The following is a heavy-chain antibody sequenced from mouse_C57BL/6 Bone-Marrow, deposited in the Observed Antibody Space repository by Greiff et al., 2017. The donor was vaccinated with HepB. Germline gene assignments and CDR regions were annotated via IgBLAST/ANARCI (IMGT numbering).Heavy chain of an antibody. CDR2: IDPSDSYT. D-gene: IGHD2-1*01. J-gene: IGHJ3*01. CDR1: GYTFTSYW. V-gene: IGHV1-69*01. CDR3: AREGVYYGYYRLAY. Sequence: QVQLQQPGAELVMPGASVKLSCKASGYTFTSYWMHWVKQRPGQGLEWIGEIDPSDSYTNYNQKFKGKSTLTVDKSSSTAYMQLSSLTAEDSAVYYCAREGVYYGYYRLAYWGQGTLVTVSA.